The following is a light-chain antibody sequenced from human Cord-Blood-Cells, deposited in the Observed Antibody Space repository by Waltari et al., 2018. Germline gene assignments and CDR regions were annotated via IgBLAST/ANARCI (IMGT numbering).Light chain of an antibody. J-gene: IGLJ1*01. CDR3: AAWDDSLNGYV. V-gene: IGLV1-44*01. CDR1: SSTLGSNT. CDR2: SNN. Sequence: QSVLTQPPSASGTPGQRVTIPCSGSSSTLGSNTLNWYQQLPGTAPKLLIYSNNQRPSGVPDRFSGSKSGTSASLAISGLQSEDEADYYCAAWDDSLNGYVFGTGTKVTVL.